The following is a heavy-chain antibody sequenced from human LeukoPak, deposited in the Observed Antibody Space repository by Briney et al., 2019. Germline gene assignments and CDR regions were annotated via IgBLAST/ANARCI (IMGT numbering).Heavy chain of an antibody. J-gene: IGHJ4*02. V-gene: IGHV3-21*01. CDR2: ISSSSSYI. D-gene: IGHD2-21*01. CDR3: ARDSYCGGDCYYSPPFDY. Sequence: GGSLRLSCAASGFTFSSYSMNWVRQAPGKGLEWVSSISSSSSYIYYADSVKGRFTISRDNAKNSLYLQMNSLRAEDTTVYYCARDSYCGGDCYYSPPFDYWGQGTLVTVSS. CDR1: GFTFSSYS.